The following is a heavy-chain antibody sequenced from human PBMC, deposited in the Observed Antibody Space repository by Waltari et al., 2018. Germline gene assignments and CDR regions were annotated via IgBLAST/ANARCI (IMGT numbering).Heavy chain of an antibody. J-gene: IGHJ4*02. D-gene: IGHD5-12*01. CDR3: ARSWTLREYSGRDGVIDY. CDR2: IYHSGST. Sequence: QVQLQESGPGLVKPSETLSLTCTVSGYSISSGYYWGWIRQPPGKGLEWIGSIYHSGSTYYNPSLKSRVTISVDTSKNQFSLKLSSVTAADTAVYYCARSWTLREYSGRDGVIDYWGQGTLVTVSS. CDR1: GYSISSGYY. V-gene: IGHV4-38-2*02.